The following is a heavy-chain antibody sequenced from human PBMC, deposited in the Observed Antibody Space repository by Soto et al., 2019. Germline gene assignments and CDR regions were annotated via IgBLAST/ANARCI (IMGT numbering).Heavy chain of an antibody. Sequence: GKGLEWIGYISDGGSTNYNPSLKGRGTISVDTSKKQVSLKLSSVTAADTARYFCAFFFQAEDGIRDSVPVSAFLLNRSSDL. CDR3: AFFFQAEDGIRDSVPVSAFLLNRSSDL. V-gene: IGHV4-59*01. J-gene: IGHJ2*01. CDR2: ISDGGST. D-gene: IGHD2-15*01.